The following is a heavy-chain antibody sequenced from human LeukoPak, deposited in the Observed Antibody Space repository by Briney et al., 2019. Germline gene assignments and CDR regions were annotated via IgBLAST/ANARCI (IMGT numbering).Heavy chain of an antibody. V-gene: IGHV4-34*01. CDR1: GFTFSNAW. J-gene: IGHJ4*02. Sequence: KTGGSLRLSCAASGFTFSNAWMSWIRQPPGKGLEWIGEINHSGSTNYNPSLKSRVTISVDTSKNQFSLKLSSVTAADTAVYYCARVGTAVAGYWGQGTLVTVSS. D-gene: IGHD6-19*01. CDR2: INHSGST. CDR3: ARVGTAVAGY.